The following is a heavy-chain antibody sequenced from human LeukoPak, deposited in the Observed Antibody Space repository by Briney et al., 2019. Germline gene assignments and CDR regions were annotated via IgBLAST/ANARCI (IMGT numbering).Heavy chain of an antibody. J-gene: IGHJ4*02. CDR3: ARVQYSSSRSLDY. V-gene: IGHV1-2*06. CDR2: INPNSGGT. CDR1: GYTFTSYG. Sequence: ASVKVSCKASGYTFTSYGISWVRQAPGQGLEWMGRINPNSGGTNYAQKFQGRVTMTRDTSISTAYMELSRLRSDDTAVYYCARVQYSSSRSLDYWGQGTLVTVSS. D-gene: IGHD6-6*01.